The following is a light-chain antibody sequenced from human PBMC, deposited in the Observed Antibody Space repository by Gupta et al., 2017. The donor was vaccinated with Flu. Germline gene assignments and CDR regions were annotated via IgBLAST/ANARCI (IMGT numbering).Light chain of an antibody. Sequence: SPLTHPAPASGSPGHSRPPSSAGTSSDVGTYNYVSWYQQHPGKAPKLMIYEVSNRPSGVSNRFSGSKSGNTASLTISGLQAEDEADYYCSSYTSSTYVVFGGGTKLTVL. CDR3: SSYTSSTYVV. CDR1: SSDVGTYNY. J-gene: IGLJ2*01. V-gene: IGLV2-14*01. CDR2: EVS.